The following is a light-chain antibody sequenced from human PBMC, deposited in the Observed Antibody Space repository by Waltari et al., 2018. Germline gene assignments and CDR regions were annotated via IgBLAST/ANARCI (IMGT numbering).Light chain of an antibody. CDR1: QSVGKY. Sequence: EIVLTQSPGTLPLSPGERATLPCRASQSVGKYLAWYQQKPGQAPRLLIYHTSTRATGIPDRFSGSGSGTDFSLTISRLEPEDFAVYHCQMYVNLPATFGQGTKVEI. CDR2: HTS. CDR3: QMYVNLPAT. J-gene: IGKJ1*01. V-gene: IGKV3-20*01.